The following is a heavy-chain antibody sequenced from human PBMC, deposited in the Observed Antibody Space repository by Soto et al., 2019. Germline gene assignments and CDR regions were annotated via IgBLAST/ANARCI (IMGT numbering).Heavy chain of an antibody. CDR2: IYYSGTT. CDR1: GDSISSYH. D-gene: IGHD6-13*01. Sequence: QVQLQESGPGLVKTSETLSLTCTVSGDSISSYHWSWIRQPPGKGLEWIGFIYYSGTTNYNPSLKSRVTISEDTSNNQVSLKLSSVTAADTAVYYCARQQQLIHDYDYNAIDVWGQGTTVTVSS. J-gene: IGHJ6*02. CDR3: ARQQQLIHDYDYNAIDV. V-gene: IGHV4-59*08.